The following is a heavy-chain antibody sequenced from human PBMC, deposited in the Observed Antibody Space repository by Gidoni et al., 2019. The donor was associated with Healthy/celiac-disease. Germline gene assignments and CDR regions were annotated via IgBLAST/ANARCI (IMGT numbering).Heavy chain of an antibody. D-gene: IGHD1-26*01. CDR2: ISYDGSNK. CDR1: GFTFSSYA. J-gene: IGHJ4*02. Sequence: QVQLVESGGGVVQPGRSLRLSCAASGFTFSSYAMHWVRQAPGKGLEWVAVISYDGSNKYYADSVKGRFTISRDNSKNTLYLQMNSLRAEDTAVYYCAREWEFDYWGQGTLVTVSS. CDR3: AREWEFDY. V-gene: IGHV3-30-3*01.